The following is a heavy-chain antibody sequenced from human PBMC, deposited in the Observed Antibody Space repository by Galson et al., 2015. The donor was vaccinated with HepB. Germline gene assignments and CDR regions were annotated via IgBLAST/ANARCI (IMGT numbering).Heavy chain of an antibody. CDR1: GGTFSSFA. D-gene: IGHD3-3*01. Sequence: SVKVSCKASGGTFSSFAISWVRLAPGQGLEWMGGIIPIFGTANYAQKFQGRVTITADKSTSTAYMELSSLRSEDTAVYYCARGNPPYFWSGFMGNWFDPWGQGTLVTVSS. CDR2: IIPIFGTA. J-gene: IGHJ5*02. CDR3: ARGNPPYFWSGFMGNWFDP. V-gene: IGHV1-69*06.